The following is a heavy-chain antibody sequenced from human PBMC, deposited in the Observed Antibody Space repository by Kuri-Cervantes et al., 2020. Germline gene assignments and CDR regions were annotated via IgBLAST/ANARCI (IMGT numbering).Heavy chain of an antibody. CDR2: INPSGGST. D-gene: IGHD3-10*01. CDR1: GYTFTSYY. CDR3: AREAKGSNWFDP. J-gene: IGHJ5*02. V-gene: IGHV1-46*01. Sequence: ASVKVSCKASGYTFTSYYMHWVRQAPGQGLEWMGIINPSGGSTSYAQKFQGRVTMTRDTSISTAYMELSRLRSDDTAVYYCAREAKGSNWFDPWGQGTLVTVSS.